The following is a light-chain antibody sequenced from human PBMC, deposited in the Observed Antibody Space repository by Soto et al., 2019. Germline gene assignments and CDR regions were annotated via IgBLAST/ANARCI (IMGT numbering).Light chain of an antibody. J-gene: IGKJ4*01. CDR2: GAS. Sequence: QMTQSPSSLSATVGEKIIIPCRASRGVGSDVSLYQQKPWQAPKLLIYGASNLYAGGPSRCSGSRSGTEFTLTISCLQSEDFATYYCQQYYIFPHTFGGGTKADVK. V-gene: IGKV1-17*01. CDR3: QQYYIFPHT. CDR1: RGVGSD.